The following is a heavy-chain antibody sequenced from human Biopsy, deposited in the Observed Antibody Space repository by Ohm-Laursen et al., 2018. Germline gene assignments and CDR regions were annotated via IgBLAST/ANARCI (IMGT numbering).Heavy chain of an antibody. D-gene: IGHD3-3*01. CDR3: AKGGSITIFGVVINNCFDP. J-gene: IGHJ5*02. CDR2: ISANGATS. Sequence: SLRLSCAASGFTYTTFAMSWVRQAPGKGPEWVSTISANGATSYYADSVKGRFTISRDNSKNTLYLQMNSVRAEDTAIYYCAKGGSITIFGVVINNCFDPWGQGTRVTVSS. V-gene: IGHV3-23*01. CDR1: GFTYTTFA.